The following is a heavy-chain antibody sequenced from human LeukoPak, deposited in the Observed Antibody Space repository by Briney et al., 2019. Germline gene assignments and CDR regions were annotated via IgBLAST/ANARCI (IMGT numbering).Heavy chain of an antibody. CDR3: AARDSSGYYYYYYGMDV. CDR1: GFTFTSSA. V-gene: IGHV1-58*01. Sequence: SVKVSCKASGFTFTSSAVQWVRQARGQRLEWIGWIVVGSGNTNYAQKFQERVTITRDMSTSTAYMELSSLRSEDTAVYYCAARDSSGYYYYYYGMDVRGQGTTVTVSS. CDR2: IVVGSGNT. J-gene: IGHJ6*02. D-gene: IGHD3-22*01.